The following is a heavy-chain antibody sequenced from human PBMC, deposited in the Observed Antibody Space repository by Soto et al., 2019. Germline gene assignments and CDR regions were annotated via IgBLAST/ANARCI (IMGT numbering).Heavy chain of an antibody. Sequence: SVKVSCKASGGTFSSYAISWVRQAPGQGLESMGGIIPIFGTANYAQKFQGRVTITADESTSTAYMELSSLRSEDTAVYYCARDEGYGDSTELGYYYGMDVWGQGTTVTVSS. J-gene: IGHJ6*02. V-gene: IGHV1-69*01. CDR2: IIPIFGTA. CDR1: GGTFSSYA. CDR3: ARDEGYGDSTELGYYYGMDV. D-gene: IGHD4-17*01.